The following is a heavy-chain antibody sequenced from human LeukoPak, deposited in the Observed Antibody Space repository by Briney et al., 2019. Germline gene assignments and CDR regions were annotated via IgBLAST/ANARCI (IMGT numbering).Heavy chain of an antibody. V-gene: IGHV1-69*04. J-gene: IGHJ6*02. CDR3: ARVPCSGGSCSYQHIRYARFPRSYYYYGMDV. CDR1: GGTFSSYA. CDR2: IIPILGIA. Sequence: SVKVSCKASGGTFSSYAISWVRQAPGQGLEWMGRIIPILGIANYAQKFQGRVTMSRNTSISTAYMELSSLRSEDTAVYYCARVPCSGGSCSYQHIRYARFPRSYYYYGMDVWGQGTTVTVSS. D-gene: IGHD2-15*01.